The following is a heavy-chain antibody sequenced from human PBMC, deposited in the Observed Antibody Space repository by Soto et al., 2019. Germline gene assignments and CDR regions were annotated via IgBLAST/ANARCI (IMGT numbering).Heavy chain of an antibody. CDR3: TTGSVEGV. V-gene: IGHV3-15*07. J-gene: IGHJ6*02. Sequence: EVQLLESGGGLVKPGGSLRLSCAASGFTFSKAWMNWVRQAPGKGLEWVGRIKTNSEGGTTDYAAPVQGRFSLSRDDSRNTLSLQMNSLKTDDTAVYYGTTGSVEGVWGQGATVTVSS. CDR2: IKTNSEGGTT. D-gene: IGHD2-15*01. CDR1: GFTFSKAW.